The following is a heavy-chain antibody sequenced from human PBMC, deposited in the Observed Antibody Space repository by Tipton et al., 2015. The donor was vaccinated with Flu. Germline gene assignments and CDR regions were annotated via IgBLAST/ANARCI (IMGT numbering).Heavy chain of an antibody. CDR3: ARSIAVAGTFADY. Sequence: LRLSCAVYGGSFSGYYWSWIRQPPGKGLEWIGEINHSGSTNYNPSLKSRVTISVDTSKNQFSLKLSSVTAADTAVYYCARSIAVAGTFADYWGQGTLVTVSS. V-gene: IGHV4-34*01. D-gene: IGHD6-19*01. CDR1: GGSFSGYY. J-gene: IGHJ4*02. CDR2: INHSGST.